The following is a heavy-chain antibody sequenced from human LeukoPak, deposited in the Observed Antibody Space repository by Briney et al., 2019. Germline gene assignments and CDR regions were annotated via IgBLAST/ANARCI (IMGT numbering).Heavy chain of an antibody. D-gene: IGHD3-3*01. J-gene: IGHJ5*02. CDR1: GYTFTGYY. CDR3: AREGVANNWFDP. V-gene: IGHV1-2*04. Sequence: ASVKVSCKASGYTFTGYYMHWVRQAPGQGLEWMGWINPNSGGTNYARKFQGWVTMTSDTSISTAYMELSRLRSDDTAVYYCAREGVANNWFDPWGQGTLVTVSS. CDR2: INPNSGGT.